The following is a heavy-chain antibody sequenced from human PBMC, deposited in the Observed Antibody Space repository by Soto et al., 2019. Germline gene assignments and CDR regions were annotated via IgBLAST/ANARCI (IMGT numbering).Heavy chain of an antibody. CDR2: ISSSSSTI. CDR1: GFTFSSYS. Sequence: GGSLRLSCAASGFTFSSYSMNWVRQAPGKGLEWVSYISSSSSTIYYADSVKGRFTISRDNAKNSLYLQMNGLRDEDRAVDYCARPSSRGGRYYDILTGYQPGYYFDYWGQGTLVTVSS. V-gene: IGHV3-48*02. CDR3: ARPSSRGGRYYDILTGYQPGYYFDY. J-gene: IGHJ4*02. D-gene: IGHD3-9*01.